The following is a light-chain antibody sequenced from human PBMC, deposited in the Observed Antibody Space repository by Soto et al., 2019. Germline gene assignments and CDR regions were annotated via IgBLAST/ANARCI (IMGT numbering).Light chain of an antibody. CDR3: GSYTSSSTLV. CDR2: DVT. CDR1: TTHVGGGDS. J-gene: IGLJ1*01. Sequence: QSALTQPASASGSPGQPITISCTGTTTHVGGGDSVAWYQHNPGKAPKLMIYDVTNRPSGVSSRFSGSKSGNMASLSISGLQAEDEADYYCGSYTSSSTLVFGTGTKVTVL. V-gene: IGLV2-14*01.